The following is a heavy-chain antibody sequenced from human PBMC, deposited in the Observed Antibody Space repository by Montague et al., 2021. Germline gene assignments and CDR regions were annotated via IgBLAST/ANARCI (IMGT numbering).Heavy chain of an antibody. J-gene: IGHJ4*02. Sequence: SETLSLTCSVSGDSINGWYWSWIRQPPGKGLEWIGSVFYSGAINYNPSLKSRVTMSADTSKNQVSLKVNSVTAADTAVYYCARQGFYESGGFFIWGLGTLVTVSS. CDR1: GDSINGWY. V-gene: IGHV4-59*01. CDR2: VFYSGAI. CDR3: ARQGFYESGGFFI. D-gene: IGHD3-22*01.